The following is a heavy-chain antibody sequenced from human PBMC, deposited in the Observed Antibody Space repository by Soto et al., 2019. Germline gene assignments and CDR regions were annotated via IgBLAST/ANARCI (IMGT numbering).Heavy chain of an antibody. V-gene: IGHV3-11*01. CDR2: IGYSGSTT. CDR3: ASGTGPAPEVAFDI. CDR1: GLTFSDYY. Sequence: QVHLVESGGGLVKPGGSLRLSCAASGLTFSDYYMSWIRQAPGKGLEWISYIGYSGSTTYYADSVKGRFTISTDNAKNSLFLQMNSLSAADTAIYYCASGTGPAPEVAFDIWGQGTMVTVSS. D-gene: IGHD2-8*02. J-gene: IGHJ3*02.